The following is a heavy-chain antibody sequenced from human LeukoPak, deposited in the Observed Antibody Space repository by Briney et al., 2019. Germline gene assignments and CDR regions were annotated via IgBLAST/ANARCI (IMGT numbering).Heavy chain of an antibody. J-gene: IGHJ4*02. D-gene: IGHD3-10*01. Sequence: PSKTLSLTCAVSGGSISSSNWWSWVRLPPGKGLEWIGEIYLSGSTNYNPSLKSRVTISVDKSNKQVSLKVTSVTAADTAVHYCASSNSRNYFNLDFWGQGTLVTVSS. CDR2: IYLSGST. CDR1: GGSISSSNW. CDR3: ASSNSRNYFNLDF. V-gene: IGHV4-4*02.